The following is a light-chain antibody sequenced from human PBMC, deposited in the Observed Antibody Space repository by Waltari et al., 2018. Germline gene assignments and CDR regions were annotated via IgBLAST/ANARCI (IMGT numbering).Light chain of an antibody. CDR1: QSLVHSAGKTY. J-gene: IGKJ1*01. Sequence: DVLMTKSPLPMPVTLGQPPTISCSSMQSLVHSAGKTYLNWFHQRPGQPPRRLIYKVFTRDSGVPDRFSGSESGTDFTLKISRVEAEDVWAYCGMQATQWPRTLGQGTKVEIK. V-gene: IGKV2-30*02. CDR2: KVF. CDR3: MQATQWPRT.